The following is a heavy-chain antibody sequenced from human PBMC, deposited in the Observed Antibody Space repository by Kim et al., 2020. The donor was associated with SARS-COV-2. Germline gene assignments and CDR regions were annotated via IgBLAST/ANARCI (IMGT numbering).Heavy chain of an antibody. Sequence: SETLSLTCSAYGGSISNTNHYWGWIRQPPGKGLEWVGSVYYSGRTFYKTSLKSRVTMSVDTSKSQPSLRLTSLTAADTAVYFCVRGSGSYYGDFDSWCQG. V-gene: IGHV4-39*07. CDR3: VRGSGSYYGDFDS. CDR2: VYYSGRT. CDR1: GGSISNTNHY. D-gene: IGHD3-10*01. J-gene: IGHJ4*02.